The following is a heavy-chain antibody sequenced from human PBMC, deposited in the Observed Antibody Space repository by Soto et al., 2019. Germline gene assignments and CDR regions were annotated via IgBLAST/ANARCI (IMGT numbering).Heavy chain of an antibody. J-gene: IGHJ4*02. CDR1: GDSFNDYP. D-gene: IGHD6-13*01. CDR2: TIPVSGTT. V-gene: IGHV1-69*01. Sequence: QVQLVQSGAEVRQPGSSVKVSCHSSGDSFNDYPVTWVRQAPGQGLEWMGGTIPVSGTTNYAQEFQGRVTITADVSTSTVYMELSSLKYEDTALYYCASSYGVSWYGDFWGQGTLVTVSS. CDR3: ASSYGVSWYGDF.